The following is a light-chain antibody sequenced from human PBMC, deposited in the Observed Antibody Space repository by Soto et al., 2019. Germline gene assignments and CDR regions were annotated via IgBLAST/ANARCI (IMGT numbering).Light chain of an antibody. Sequence: EIVLTQSPGTLSLSPGERATLSCRASQSFSSSYLAWYQQKPGQAPRLLIYGASSRATGIPDRFSGSGSGTDFTSTISRLEPEYFAVYYCQQYGTSITFGQGTRLEI. J-gene: IGKJ5*01. CDR3: QQYGTSIT. CDR2: GAS. V-gene: IGKV3-20*01. CDR1: QSFSSSY.